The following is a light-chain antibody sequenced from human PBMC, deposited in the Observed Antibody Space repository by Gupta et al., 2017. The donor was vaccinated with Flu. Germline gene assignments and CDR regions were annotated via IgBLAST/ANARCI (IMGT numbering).Light chain of an antibody. J-gene: IGKJ2*01. Sequence: EIVLTQSPGTLSLSPGEGATLSCRASQSVASYLAWYQQKTGQAPRLLIYGASSRATGIPDRFSGSGSGTDFSLTSSRREPEDFAVYYCQHYGTSPTFGQGTKLEIK. CDR3: QHYGTSPT. CDR2: GAS. V-gene: IGKV3-20*01. CDR1: QSVASY.